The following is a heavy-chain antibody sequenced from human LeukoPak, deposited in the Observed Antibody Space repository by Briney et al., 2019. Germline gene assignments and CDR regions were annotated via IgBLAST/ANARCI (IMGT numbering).Heavy chain of an antibody. J-gene: IGHJ4*02. D-gene: IGHD3-16*01. CDR3: ARYYDRTGFDY. CDR2: IYYSGST. V-gene: IGHV4-59*08. Sequence: SETLSLTFTVSNGSVRRYYWSWVRQSPGKGLEWIGYIYYSGSTNYNPSLKSRVTISIHTSRNQFSLMLSSVTAADTAMYYCARYYDRTGFDYWGQGTLVTVSS. CDR1: NGSVRRYY.